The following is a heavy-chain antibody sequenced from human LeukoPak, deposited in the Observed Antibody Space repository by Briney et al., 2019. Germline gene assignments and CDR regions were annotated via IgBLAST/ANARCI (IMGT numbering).Heavy chain of an antibody. CDR3: ARHQGRVVAAIPPYYLDS. D-gene: IGHD2-15*01. J-gene: IGHJ4*02. V-gene: IGHV1-18*01. Sequence: GASVKVSCKASGYTFTSYGISWVRQAPGQGLEWMGWISAYNGNTNYAQKLQGRVTMTTDTSTSIAYMELRSLRSDDTAVYYCARHQGRVVAAIPPYYLDSWGQGTLVTVSS. CDR1: GYTFTSYG. CDR2: ISAYNGNT.